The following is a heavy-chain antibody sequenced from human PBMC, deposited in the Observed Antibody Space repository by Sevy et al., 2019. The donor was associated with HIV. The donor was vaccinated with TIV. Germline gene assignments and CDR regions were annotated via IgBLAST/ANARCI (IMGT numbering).Heavy chain of an antibody. CDR3: ARDCSSTTCLWGLDV. J-gene: IGHJ6*02. CDR1: GFTFSSYE. D-gene: IGHD2-2*01. Sequence: GGSLRLSCAASGFTFSSYEMSWVRQAPGKGLEWVSYISNSGTTIYYSDSVKGRFTISRDNARNSLYLQMNSLRAEDTALYYCARDCSSTTCLWGLDVWGQGTTVTVSS. V-gene: IGHV3-48*03. CDR2: ISNSGTTI.